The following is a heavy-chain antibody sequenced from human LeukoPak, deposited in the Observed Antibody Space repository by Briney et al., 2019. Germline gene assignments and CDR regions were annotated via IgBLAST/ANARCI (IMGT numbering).Heavy chain of an antibody. J-gene: IGHJ4*02. D-gene: IGHD5-24*01. Sequence: GASVKVSCKASGYTFTSYYMHWVRQAPGQGLEWMGIINPSGGSTSYAQKFQGRVTMTRDMSTSTVYMELSSLRSEDTAVYYCARSRDGYNSPYDYFDYWGQGTLVTVSS. CDR1: GYTFTSYY. V-gene: IGHV1-46*01. CDR3: ARSRDGYNSPYDYFDY. CDR2: INPSGGST.